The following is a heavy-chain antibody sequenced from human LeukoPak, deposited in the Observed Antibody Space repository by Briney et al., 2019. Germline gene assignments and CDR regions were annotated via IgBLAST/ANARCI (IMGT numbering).Heavy chain of an antibody. CDR3: ARDKEAAYYDFWSGYYVPTSFDY. D-gene: IGHD3-3*01. CDR2: INSDGSST. CDR1: GFTFSSYW. Sequence: GGSLRLSCAASGFTFSSYWMHWVRQAPGKGLVWASRINSDGSSTSYADSVKGRFTISRDNAKNTLYLQMNSLRAEDTAVYYCARDKEAAYYDFWSGYYVPTSFDYWGQGTLVTVSS. J-gene: IGHJ4*02. V-gene: IGHV3-74*01.